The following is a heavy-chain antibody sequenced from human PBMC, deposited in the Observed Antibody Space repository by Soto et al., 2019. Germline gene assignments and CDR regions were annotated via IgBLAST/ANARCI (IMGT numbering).Heavy chain of an antibody. D-gene: IGHD3-10*01. J-gene: IGHJ4*02. V-gene: IGHV4-59*08. Sequence: QVQLQESGPGLVKPSETLSLTCTVSGGSISSYYWTWIRQPPGKGLEWIGFIYNSGSTHYNPSLRSRVTISVVTSKNQFSLKLRSVTAADTAVYYCASMGYHYGSGSYPLDYWGQGTLVTVSS. CDR1: GGSISSYY. CDR2: IYNSGST. CDR3: ASMGYHYGSGSYPLDY.